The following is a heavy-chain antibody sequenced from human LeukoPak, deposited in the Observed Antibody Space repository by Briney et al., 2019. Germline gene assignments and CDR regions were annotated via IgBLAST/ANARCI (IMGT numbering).Heavy chain of an antibody. CDR1: GGSISSYY. CDR2: IYTSGST. J-gene: IGHJ4*02. V-gene: IGHV4-4*07. D-gene: IGHD3-10*01. CDR3: ARDTYGSGSYYKPGSYYFDY. Sequence: SETLSLTCTVSGGSISSYYWSWIGQPAGKGLEWIGRIYTSGSTSYNPSLKSRVTMSVDTSKNQFSLKLRSVTAADTAVYYCARDTYGSGSYYKPGSYYFDYWGQGTLVTVSS.